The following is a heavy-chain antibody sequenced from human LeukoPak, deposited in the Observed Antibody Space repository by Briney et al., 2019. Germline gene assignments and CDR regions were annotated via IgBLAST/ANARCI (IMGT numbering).Heavy chain of an antibody. Sequence: GGSLRLSCAASGFTFSSYSMNWVRQAPGKGLEWVSAISGSGGSTYYADSVKGRFTISRDNAKNSLYLQMNSLRAEDAAVYYCTRENWHLDYWGQGNLVTVSS. CDR2: ISGSGGST. V-gene: IGHV3-21*01. J-gene: IGHJ4*02. CDR1: GFTFSSYS. CDR3: TRENWHLDY.